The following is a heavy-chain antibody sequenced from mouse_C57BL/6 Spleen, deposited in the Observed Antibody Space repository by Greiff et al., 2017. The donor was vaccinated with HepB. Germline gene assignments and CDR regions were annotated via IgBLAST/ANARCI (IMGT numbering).Heavy chain of an antibody. CDR1: GFTFSDYY. CDR2: INYDGSST. CDR3: ARDRYYAFDY. J-gene: IGHJ2*01. D-gene: IGHD1-1*02. V-gene: IGHV5-16*01. Sequence: EVMLVESEGGLVQPGSSMKLSCTASGFTFSDYYMAWVRQVPEKGLEWVANINYDGSSTYYLDSLKSRFIISRDNAKNILYLQMSSLKSEDTATYYCARDRYYAFDYWGQGTTLTVSS.